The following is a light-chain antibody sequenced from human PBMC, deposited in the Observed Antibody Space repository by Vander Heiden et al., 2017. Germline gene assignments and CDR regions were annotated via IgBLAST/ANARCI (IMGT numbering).Light chain of an antibody. CDR1: ALPKQY. CDR3: QSADSSGTPYWV. V-gene: IGLV3-25*03. CDR2: KDS. J-gene: IGLJ3*02. Sequence: SYALTQPPSVSVSPGQTARITCSGDALPKQYAYWYQQKPGQAPVLVIYKDSERPSGIPERFSGSSSGTTVTLTISGVQAEDEADYYCQSADSSGTPYWVFGGGTKLTVL.